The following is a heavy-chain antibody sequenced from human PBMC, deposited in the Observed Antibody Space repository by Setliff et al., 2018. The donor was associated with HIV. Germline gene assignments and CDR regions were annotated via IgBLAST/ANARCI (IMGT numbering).Heavy chain of an antibody. V-gene: IGHV1-2*02. CDR3: AREDQTAGGFDP. J-gene: IGHJ5*02. CDR2: INSNSGGT. CDR1: GYTFTAYY. Sequence: GASVKVSCKTSGYTFTAYYLHWVRQAPGQGLEYMGWINSNSGGTNYAQKFQGRVTMTRDTSISTAYMELSRLRSDDTAVYYCAREDQTAGGFDPWGQGTLVTVSS. D-gene: IGHD6-25*01.